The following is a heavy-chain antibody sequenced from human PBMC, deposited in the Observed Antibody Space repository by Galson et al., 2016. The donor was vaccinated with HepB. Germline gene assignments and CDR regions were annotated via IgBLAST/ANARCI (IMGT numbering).Heavy chain of an antibody. CDR3: ARGRLTMVRGLHGYYFDL. CDR1: GFIFSSYC. CDR2: IYQDGSKK. Sequence: SLRLSCAGSGFIFSSYCMSWVRQAPGTGLEWVANIYQDGSKKYNVDSQKGRLTISRDNAKNSLSLPMNSLRADDTAVYYFARGRLTMVRGLHGYYFDLWGQGTLVTVSS. D-gene: IGHD3-10*01. V-gene: IGHV3-7*03. J-gene: IGHJ4*02.